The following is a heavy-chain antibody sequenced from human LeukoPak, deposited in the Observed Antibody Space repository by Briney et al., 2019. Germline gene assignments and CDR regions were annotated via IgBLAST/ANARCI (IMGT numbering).Heavy chain of an antibody. CDR1: GDTFTTYG. V-gene: IGHV1-18*01. Sequence: ASVKVSCKASGDTFTTYGISWVRQAPGQGLEWMGWISAYSGHTNYAQNLQGRVTMTTDTSTSTAYMELRSLRSDDTAVYYCARDKDMGAVAGTFDYWGQGTLVTVSS. J-gene: IGHJ4*02. CDR2: ISAYSGHT. CDR3: ARDKDMGAVAGTFDY. D-gene: IGHD6-19*01.